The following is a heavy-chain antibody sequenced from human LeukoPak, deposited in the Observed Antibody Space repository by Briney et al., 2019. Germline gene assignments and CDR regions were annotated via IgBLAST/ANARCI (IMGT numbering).Heavy chain of an antibody. CDR1: GDSISSYY. CDR2: IYYSGST. D-gene: IGHD3-3*01. J-gene: IGHJ5*02. CDR3: ARLFRSATTTHWFDP. V-gene: IGHV4-59*08. Sequence: PSETLSLTCTVSGDSISSYYWSWIRQPPGKGLEWIGYIYYSGSTNYNPSLKSRVTISVDTSKNQFSLKLSSVTAADTAVYYCARLFRSATTTHWFDPWGQGTLVTVSS.